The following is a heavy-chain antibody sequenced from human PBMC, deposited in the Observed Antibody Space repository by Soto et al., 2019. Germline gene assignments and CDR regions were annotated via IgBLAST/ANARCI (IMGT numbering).Heavy chain of an antibody. V-gene: IGHV3-23*01. CDR3: AKDEIEVPEAYSYHGLDV. CDR1: GFTFSTFA. Sequence: EVQLLESGGGLVQPGGSLRLSCTASGFTFSTFAMSWVRQAPGKGLEWVSAISGSGVSTYYADSVKGRFTISRDNSKDTLYLQMISLRAEDTAVYYCAKDEIEVPEAYSYHGLDVWGQGATVTASS. CDR2: ISGSGVST. J-gene: IGHJ6*02.